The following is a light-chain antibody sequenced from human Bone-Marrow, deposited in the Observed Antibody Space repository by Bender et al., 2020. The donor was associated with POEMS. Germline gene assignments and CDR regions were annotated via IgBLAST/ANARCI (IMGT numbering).Light chain of an antibody. J-gene: IGLJ2*01. CDR2: DVT. V-gene: IGLV2-8*01. Sequence: QSALTQPASVSGSPGHSITISCTGTSSDVGGYNYVSWYQQHPGKAPKLLIYDVTKRPSGVPDRFSGSKSGNTASLTVSGLQTEDEADYYCSSYAGRPFFGGGTKLTVL. CDR1: SSDVGGYNY. CDR3: SSYAGRPF.